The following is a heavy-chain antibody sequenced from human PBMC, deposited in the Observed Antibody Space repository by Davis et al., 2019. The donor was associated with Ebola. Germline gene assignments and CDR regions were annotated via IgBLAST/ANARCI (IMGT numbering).Heavy chain of an antibody. Sequence: SLKISCAASGFTFSSYWMTWIRQAPGKGLEWVSGISWNSGSIGYADSMKGRFTISRDNAKNFLYLHVNSLRAEDTAVYYCARSRGSIDYDFWGQGTLVTVSS. J-gene: IGHJ4*02. V-gene: IGHV3-9*01. D-gene: IGHD5-12*01. CDR1: GFTFSSYW. CDR3: ARSRGSIDYDF. CDR2: ISWNSGSI.